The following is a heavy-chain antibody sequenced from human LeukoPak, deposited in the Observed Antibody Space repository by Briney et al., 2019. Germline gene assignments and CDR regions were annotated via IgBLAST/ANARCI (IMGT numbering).Heavy chain of an antibody. D-gene: IGHD2-2*01. CDR1: GFTFCDYY. J-gene: IGHJ6*02. CDR3: AREVVVVPAAMNYYYYYGMDV. Sequence: GGSLRLSCAASGFTFCDYYMSWIRQAPGKGLEWVSYISSSGSTIYYADSVKGRFTISRDNAKNSLYLQMNSLRAEDTAVYYCAREVVVVPAAMNYYYYYGMDVWGQGTTVTVSS. CDR2: ISSSGSTI. V-gene: IGHV3-11*01.